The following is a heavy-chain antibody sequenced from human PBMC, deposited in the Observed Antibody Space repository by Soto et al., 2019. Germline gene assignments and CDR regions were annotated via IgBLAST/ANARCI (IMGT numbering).Heavy chain of an antibody. V-gene: IGHV4-59*08. Sequence: QVQLQESGPGLVKPSETLSLTCTVSGGSISSYYWSWIRQPPGKGLEWIGYIYYSGSTNYNPSLKSRVTISVDPSKNQFALKLSSVGAADTAVYYGERRWESAFDIWGQGTMVTVSS. CDR3: ERRWESAFDI. J-gene: IGHJ3*02. CDR1: GGSISSYY. D-gene: IGHD1-26*01. CDR2: IYYSGST.